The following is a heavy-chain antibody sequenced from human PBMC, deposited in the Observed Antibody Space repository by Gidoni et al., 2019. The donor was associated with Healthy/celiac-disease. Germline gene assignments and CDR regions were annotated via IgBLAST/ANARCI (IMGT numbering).Heavy chain of an antibody. D-gene: IGHD2-2*01. CDR2: ISGSGGST. CDR3: AKDVGDIVVVPAARNYFDY. CDR1: GFTFSSYA. J-gene: IGHJ4*02. Sequence: EVQLLESGGGLVQPGGSLRLSCAASGFTFSSYAMSWVRQAPGKGLEWVSAISGSGGSTYYADSVKGQFTITRDNSKNTLYLQMNSLRAEDTAVYYCAKDVGDIVVVPAARNYFDYWGQGTLVTVSS. V-gene: IGHV3-23*01.